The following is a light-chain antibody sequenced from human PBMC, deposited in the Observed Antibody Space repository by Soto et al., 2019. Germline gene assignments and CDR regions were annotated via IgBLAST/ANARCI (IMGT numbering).Light chain of an antibody. CDR3: QSYDNNLVV. J-gene: IGLJ2*01. V-gene: IGLV1-40*01. Sequence: HSLLTQPPSVSGAPGQRVTISCTGSSSNIGAGYDVHWYRQLPGTAPTVLIYGNINRPSGVPDRFSASKSGTSASLAITGLQAEDEADYYCQSYDNNLVVFGGGTKLTVL. CDR1: SSNIGAGYD. CDR2: GNI.